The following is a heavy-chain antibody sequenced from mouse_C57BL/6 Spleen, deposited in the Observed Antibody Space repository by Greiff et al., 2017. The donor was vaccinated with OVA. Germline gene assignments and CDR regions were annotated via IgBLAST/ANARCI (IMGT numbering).Heavy chain of an antibody. J-gene: IGHJ1*03. V-gene: IGHV5-12*01. CDR1: GFTFSDYY. CDR2: ISNGGGST. D-gene: IGHD1-1*01. Sequence: EVKLVESGGGLVQPGGSLKLSCAASGFTFSDYYMYWVRQTPEKRLEWVAYISNGGGSTYYPDTVKGRFTISRDNAKNTLYLQMSRLKSEDTAMYYCASYYGSSYGGYFDVWGTGTTVTVSS. CDR3: ASYYGSSYGGYFDV.